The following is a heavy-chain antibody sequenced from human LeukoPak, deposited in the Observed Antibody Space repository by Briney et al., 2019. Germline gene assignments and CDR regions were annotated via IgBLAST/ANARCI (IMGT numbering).Heavy chain of an antibody. J-gene: IGHJ4*02. CDR3: ARQTGSGLFILP. Sequence: SETLSLTCTVSGVSISSSSNYWGWVRQPPGKGLEWIGSIYNSGRTHYNPSLKSRVTISADTSKDQFSLKLSPVTAADTAVYYCARQTGSGLFILPGGQGTLVTVSS. D-gene: IGHD3/OR15-3a*01. V-gene: IGHV4-39*01. CDR2: IYNSGRT. CDR1: GVSISSSSNY.